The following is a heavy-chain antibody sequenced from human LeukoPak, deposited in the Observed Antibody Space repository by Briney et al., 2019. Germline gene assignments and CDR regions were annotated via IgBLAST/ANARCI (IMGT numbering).Heavy chain of an antibody. J-gene: IGHJ4*02. CDR1: GYSFTSFW. Sequence: GESLKISCKTSGYSFTSFWIGWVRQMPGKGLEWMGIIYPGDSDTTYSPSFEGQVTVSADKSITTAYLQWSSLVASDTGMYYCARLEQDITSWYVYWGQGTLVTVSS. D-gene: IGHD6-13*01. CDR3: ARLEQDITSWYVY. CDR2: IYPGDSDT. V-gene: IGHV5-51*01.